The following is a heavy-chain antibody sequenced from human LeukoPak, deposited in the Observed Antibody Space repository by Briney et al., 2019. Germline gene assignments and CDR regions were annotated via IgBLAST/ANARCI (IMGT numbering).Heavy chain of an antibody. CDR3: ARDISISWFYS. D-gene: IGHD3-3*02. CDR1: GASISSDSNY. CDR2: IYHTGST. J-gene: IGHJ5*01. Sequence: SETLSLTCTVSGASISSDSNYWAWVRQPPGRGLRWIGSIYHTGSTFYNPSLMSRVSISIDSSKNQFSLKLSSVTVADTALYYCARDISISWFYSWGQGTLSASPQ. V-gene: IGHV4-39*07.